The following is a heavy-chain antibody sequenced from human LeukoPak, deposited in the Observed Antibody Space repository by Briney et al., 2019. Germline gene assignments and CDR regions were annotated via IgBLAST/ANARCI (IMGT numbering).Heavy chain of an antibody. D-gene: IGHD2-2*02. CDR2: ISASGDKI. CDR1: GFAFSDYT. Sequence: GGSLRLSCAASGFAFSDYTMNWVRQAPGKWLEWVSGISASGDKIFYADSVEGRFTVSRDNSKNILYLQMNALAAEDTARYYCVTHYCSTITCYTDYWGQGTMVPVSS. V-gene: IGHV3-23*01. J-gene: IGHJ4*02. CDR3: VTHYCSTITCYTDY.